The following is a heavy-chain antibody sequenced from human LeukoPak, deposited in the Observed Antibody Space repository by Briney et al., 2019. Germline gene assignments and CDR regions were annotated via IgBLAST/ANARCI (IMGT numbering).Heavy chain of an antibody. Sequence: QASETLSLTCAVYGGSFSGYYWSWIRQPPGKGLEWIGEINHSGSTNYNPSLKSRVTISVDTSKNQFSLKPSSVTAADTAVYYCARVSKDYYDSSGYYFGADIWGQGTMVTVSS. J-gene: IGHJ3*02. CDR2: INHSGST. CDR1: GGSFSGYY. CDR3: ARVSKDYYDSSGYYFGADI. D-gene: IGHD3-22*01. V-gene: IGHV4-34*01.